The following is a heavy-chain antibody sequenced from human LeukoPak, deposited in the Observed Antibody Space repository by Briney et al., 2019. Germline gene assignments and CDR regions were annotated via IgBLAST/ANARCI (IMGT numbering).Heavy chain of an antibody. V-gene: IGHV4-39*07. CDR1: GGSISSSSYY. CDR2: IYYSGST. D-gene: IGHD1-26*01. CDR3: ARADSYSGSYYPTVIFDY. J-gene: IGHJ4*02. Sequence: SETLSLTCTVSGGSISSSSYYWGWIRQPPGKGLEWIGSIYYSGSTYYNPSLKSRVTISVDTSKNQFSLKLSSVTAADTAVYYCARADSYSGSYYPTVIFDYWGQGTLVTVSS.